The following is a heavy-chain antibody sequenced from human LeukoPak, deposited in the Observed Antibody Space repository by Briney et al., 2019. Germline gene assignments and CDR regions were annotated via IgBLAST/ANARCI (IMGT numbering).Heavy chain of an antibody. CDR1: GFTFSNYM. Sequence: GGSLRLSCAASGFTFSNYMMHWVRQAPGKGLGWVSRIKSDGITITYADSVKGRFTISRDNAKNTLYPQMNSLRAEDTAVYYCLRDLNWSLDQWGQGTLVTVSS. V-gene: IGHV3-74*01. D-gene: IGHD1-20*01. CDR2: IKSDGITI. J-gene: IGHJ4*02. CDR3: LRDLNWSLDQ.